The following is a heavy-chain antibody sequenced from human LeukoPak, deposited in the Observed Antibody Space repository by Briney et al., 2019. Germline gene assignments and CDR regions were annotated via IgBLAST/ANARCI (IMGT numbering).Heavy chain of an antibody. D-gene: IGHD3-22*01. CDR1: GFTFSDYY. J-gene: IGHJ3*02. Sequence: GGSLRLSCAASGFTFSDYYMSWIRQAPGKGLEWVSHISSSGSTRYYAGSVKVRFTISRDNAKHSLYLQMNSLRAEDTAVYYCARTAYYYDSSGYDDAFDIWGQGTMVTVSS. V-gene: IGHV3-11*01. CDR2: ISSSGSTR. CDR3: ARTAYYYDSSGYDDAFDI.